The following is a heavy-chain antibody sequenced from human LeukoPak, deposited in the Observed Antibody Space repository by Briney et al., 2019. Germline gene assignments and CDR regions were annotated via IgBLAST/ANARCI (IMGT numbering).Heavy chain of an antibody. Sequence: GGSLRLSCAASGFTFSSYSMNWVRQTPGKGLEWVSSISSSSSYIYYADSVKGRFTISRDNAKNSLYLQMNSLRAEDTAVYYCARPNYYDSSGYQYWGQGTLVTVSS. CDR1: GFTFSSYS. D-gene: IGHD3-22*01. CDR2: ISSSSSYI. CDR3: ARPNYYDSSGYQY. J-gene: IGHJ4*02. V-gene: IGHV3-21*01.